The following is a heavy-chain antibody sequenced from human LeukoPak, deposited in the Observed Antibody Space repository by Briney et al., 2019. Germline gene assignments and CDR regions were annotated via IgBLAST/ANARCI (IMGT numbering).Heavy chain of an antibody. V-gene: IGHV3-7*01. Sequence: GGSLGLSCAASGFTFSDYYMSWVRQAPGKGLEWVANIKQDGSEKYYVDSVKGRFTISRDNAKNSLYLQMNSLRAEDTAVYYCAREEYYYDSSGYYLAEYFQHWGQGTLVTVSS. CDR1: GFTFSDYY. CDR3: AREEYYYDSSGYYLAEYFQH. D-gene: IGHD3-22*01. CDR2: IKQDGSEK. J-gene: IGHJ1*01.